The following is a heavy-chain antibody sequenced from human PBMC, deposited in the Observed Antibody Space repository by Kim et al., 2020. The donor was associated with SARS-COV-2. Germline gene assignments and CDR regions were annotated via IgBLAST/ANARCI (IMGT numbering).Heavy chain of an antibody. V-gene: IGHV3-23*05. CDR1: GFTFSDYA. J-gene: IGHJ4*01. D-gene: IGHD6-13*01. Sequence: GGSLRLSCAASGFTFSDYAMTWVRQVPGEGLDWVSSIDKNGRNIYYTDSAKGRFTISRDNSKHTLYLQMTSLRAEDTAVYYCAKKGRDTSSWYHFDYWA. CDR2: IDKNGRNI. CDR3: AKKGRDTSSWYHFDY.